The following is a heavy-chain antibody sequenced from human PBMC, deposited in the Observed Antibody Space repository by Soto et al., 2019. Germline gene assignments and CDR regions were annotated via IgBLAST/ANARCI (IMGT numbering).Heavy chain of an antibody. J-gene: IGHJ3*02. CDR3: ARVRNYYHSSTYYAAFDM. V-gene: IGHV3-7*05. CDR1: GFAVSAYW. D-gene: IGHD3-22*01. Sequence: PGGSLRLSCAASGFAVSAYWMTWVRQAPGKGLEWVANLNGGGNERQYVDSVRGRFIISTDNAENSVYLQMNSLRAEDTAVYYCARVRNYYHSSTYYAAFDMWGQGTMVTVS. CDR2: LNGGGNER.